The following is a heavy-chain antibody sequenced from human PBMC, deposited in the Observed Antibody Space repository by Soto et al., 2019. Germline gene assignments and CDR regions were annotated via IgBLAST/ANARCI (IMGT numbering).Heavy chain of an antibody. D-gene: IGHD2-2*01. J-gene: IGHJ5*02. CDR1: GFTFSSYA. CDR2: LSGSGSST. Sequence: GGSLRLSCAASGFTFSSYAMSWVRQAPGKGLEWVSALSGSGSSTYYADSVKGRFTNSRDNSKNTLYLQMTSLRAEDTAVYYCATYCSSTSCYAAWGQGTLVTVSS. CDR3: ATYCSSTSCYAA. V-gene: IGHV3-23*01.